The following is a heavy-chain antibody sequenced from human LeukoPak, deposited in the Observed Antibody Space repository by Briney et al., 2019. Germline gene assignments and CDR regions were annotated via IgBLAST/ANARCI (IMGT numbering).Heavy chain of an antibody. J-gene: IGHJ4*02. V-gene: IGHV3-20*01. D-gene: IGHD1-7*01. CDR3: ARKGLGGELGGFDS. Sequence: GGSLRLSCAASGYTFGDFGMSWVRQVPGKGLEWGSGTNRRGDITGYADFVKGRFTISRDNAKNSLYLQMNSLRVEDTALYHCARKGLGGELGGFDSWGQGTLVTVSS. CDR2: TNRRGDIT. CDR1: GYTFGDFG.